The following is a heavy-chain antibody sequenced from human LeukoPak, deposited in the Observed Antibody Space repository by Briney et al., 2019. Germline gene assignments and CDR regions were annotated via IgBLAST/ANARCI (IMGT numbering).Heavy chain of an antibody. D-gene: IGHD2-15*01. CDR3: ARSGGYCSGGSCYTHNWFDP. J-gene: IGHJ5*02. CDR1: GGSIMVAAYS. V-gene: IGHV4-30-2*02. CDR2: IYYSGRT. Sequence: RPSETLSLTCTVSGGSIMVAAYSWSWIRQPPGKGLEWIGYIYYSGRTYYNPSLKSRVTISVDTSKNQFSLKLSSVTAADTAVYYCARSGGYCSGGSCYTHNWFDPWGQGTLVTVSS.